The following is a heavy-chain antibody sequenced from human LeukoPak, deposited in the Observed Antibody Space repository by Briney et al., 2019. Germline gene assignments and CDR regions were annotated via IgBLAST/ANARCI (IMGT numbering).Heavy chain of an antibody. CDR2: INPGSGGT. D-gene: IGHD4-17*01. CDR3: ASEKGSKGTTVTAYDY. CDR1: GYTFTGYY. J-gene: IGHJ4*02. Sequence: ASVTVSCKASGYTFTGYYIHWVRQAPGQGLEWMGWINPGSGGTYYVEKFQGRVTMTRDTSITTAYIELIRLTSDDTAVYYCASEKGSKGTTVTAYDYWGQGTLVTVSS. V-gene: IGHV1-2*02.